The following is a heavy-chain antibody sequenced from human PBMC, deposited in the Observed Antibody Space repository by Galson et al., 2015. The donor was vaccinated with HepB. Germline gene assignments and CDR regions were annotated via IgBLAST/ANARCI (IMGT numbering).Heavy chain of an antibody. V-gene: IGHV6-1*01. CDR2: TYYRSKWFN. D-gene: IGHD6-13*01. CDR3: ASWNSSTWIFDY. J-gene: IGHJ4*02. CDR1: GDSVSSHSAA. Sequence: CAISGDSVSSHSAAWNWIRQSPSRGLEWLGRTYYRSKWFNEYAASVKSRMTINPDTSKNQFSLQLNSLTPEDTAIYYCASWNSSTWIFDYWGQGTPVTVSS.